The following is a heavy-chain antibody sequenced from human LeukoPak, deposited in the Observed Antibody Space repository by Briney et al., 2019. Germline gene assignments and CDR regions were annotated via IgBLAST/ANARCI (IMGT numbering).Heavy chain of an antibody. J-gene: IGHJ4*02. Sequence: PGGSLRLSCAASGFTFSSYSMNWVRQAPGKGLEWVSSISSSSSYIYYADSVKGRFTISRDNSKNTLYLQMNSLRAEDTAVYYCARGNSSGWYCDYWGQGTLVTVSS. CDR2: ISSSSSYI. CDR3: ARGNSSGWYCDY. D-gene: IGHD6-19*01. CDR1: GFTFSSYS. V-gene: IGHV3-21*01.